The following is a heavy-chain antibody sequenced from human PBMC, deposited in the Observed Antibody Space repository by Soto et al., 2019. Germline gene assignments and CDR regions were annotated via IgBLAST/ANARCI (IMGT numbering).Heavy chain of an antibody. CDR1: GFSLSTSGMC. J-gene: IGHJ4*02. D-gene: IGHD3-22*01. CDR3: ARSRFYYDSSGPEGYFDY. Sequence: SGPTLVNPTQTLTLTCTFSGFSLSTSGMCVSWIRQPPGKALEWLALIDWDDDKYYGTSLKTRLTISKDTSKNQVVLTMTNMDPVDTATYYCARSRFYYDSSGPEGYFDYWGQGTLVTVSS. V-gene: IGHV2-70*01. CDR2: IDWDDDK.